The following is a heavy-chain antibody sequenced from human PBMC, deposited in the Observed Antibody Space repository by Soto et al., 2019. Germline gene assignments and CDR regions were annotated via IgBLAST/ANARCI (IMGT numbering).Heavy chain of an antibody. Sequence: PGGSLRLSCAASGFTFSSYDMSWVRQAPGKGLEWVSGVSASGSITSYADSAKGRFTISRDNAKNTVFLQMSSLRAEDTAVYFCAKGGCSGGRCYRGFDYWGQGTLVTVYS. J-gene: IGHJ4*02. V-gene: IGHV3-23*01. CDR1: GFTFSSYD. CDR2: VSASGSIT. CDR3: AKGGCSGGRCYRGFDY. D-gene: IGHD2-15*01.